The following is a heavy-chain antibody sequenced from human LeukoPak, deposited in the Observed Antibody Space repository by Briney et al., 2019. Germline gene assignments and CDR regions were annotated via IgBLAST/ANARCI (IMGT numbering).Heavy chain of an antibody. CDR2: ISSNGGRT. CDR1: GFTFRSYG. Sequence: GGSLRLSCAASGFTFRSYGMHWVRQAPGKGLEYVSAISSNGGRTYYANSVKGRFTISRDNSRNTLYLQMGSLRAEDMAVYYCATYFYDSGGFHFHHWGQGTLVTVSS. CDR3: ATYFYDSGGFHFHH. J-gene: IGHJ1*01. V-gene: IGHV3-64*01. D-gene: IGHD3-22*01.